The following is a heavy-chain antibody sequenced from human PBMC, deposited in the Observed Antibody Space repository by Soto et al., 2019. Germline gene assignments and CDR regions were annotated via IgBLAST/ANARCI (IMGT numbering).Heavy chain of an antibody. J-gene: IGHJ4*02. CDR3: ARDQPGYSYGYGLGY. D-gene: IGHD5-18*01. V-gene: IGHV3-21*01. Sequence: EVQLVESGGGRVKPGGSLRLSCAASGFTFSSYSLNWVRQAPGKGLEWVSSIISSSSYIYYADSVKVRFTIYRDNAKNSLYLQMNSLRAEDTAVYYCARDQPGYSYGYGLGYWCQGTLVTVSS. CDR1: GFTFSSYS. CDR2: IISSSSYI.